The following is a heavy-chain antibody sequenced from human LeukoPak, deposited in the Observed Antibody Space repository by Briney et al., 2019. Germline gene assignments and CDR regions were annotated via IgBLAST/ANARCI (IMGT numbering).Heavy chain of an antibody. J-gene: IGHJ4*02. D-gene: IGHD3/OR15-3a*01. CDR1: GDSVSSNSAA. V-gene: IGHV6-1*01. CDR3: ASGPAYFDY. CDR2: TYYRSKWYN. Sequence: SQTLSLTCAISGDSVSSNSAAWNWIRQSPSRGLEWLGRTYYRSKWYNEYAVSMRSRITINPETSKNQFSLQLDSVTPEDTAVYYCASGPAYFDYWGQGTLVTVSS.